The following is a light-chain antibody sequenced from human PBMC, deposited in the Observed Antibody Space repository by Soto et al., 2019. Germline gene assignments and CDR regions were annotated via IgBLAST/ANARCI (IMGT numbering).Light chain of an antibody. Sequence: ATQMTQSPSSLSASVGDRVTIACRASQGIRTELAWYQQKRGEAPKLLIYVASALQSGVPSRFSGSGSGTDFTLTISNLQPEDFATYYCLQDSDYPRTFGQGTKVEMK. CDR1: QGIRTE. J-gene: IGKJ1*01. CDR3: LQDSDYPRT. V-gene: IGKV1-6*01. CDR2: VAS.